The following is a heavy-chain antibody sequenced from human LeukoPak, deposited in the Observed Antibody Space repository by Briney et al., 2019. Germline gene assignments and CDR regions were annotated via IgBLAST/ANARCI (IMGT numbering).Heavy chain of an antibody. CDR1: GGSISSGDFY. J-gene: IGHJ4*02. CDR3: ARRNRGLVDY. V-gene: IGHV4-30-4*08. Sequence: SQTLSLTCTVSGGSISSGDFYWSWIRQPPGKDLEWIGYIFYSGSTYYNPPLKSRVTISVDTSKNQFSLKLSSVTAADTAVYYCARRNRGLVDYWGQGTLVTVSS. CDR2: IFYSGST. D-gene: IGHD7-27*01.